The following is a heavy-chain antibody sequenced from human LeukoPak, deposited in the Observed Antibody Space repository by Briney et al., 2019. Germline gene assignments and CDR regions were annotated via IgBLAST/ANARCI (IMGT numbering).Heavy chain of an antibody. CDR1: GGSFSGYY. J-gene: IGHJ4*02. V-gene: IGHV4-34*01. CDR3: AREKGVVPAAIEFDY. CDR2: INHTGST. Sequence: SETLSLTCAVYGGSFSGYYWSWIRQPPGKGLEWIGEINHTGSTNYNPSLKSRVTISVDTSKNQFSLKLSSVTAADTAVYYCAREKGVVPAAIEFDYWGQGTLVTVSS. D-gene: IGHD2-2*01.